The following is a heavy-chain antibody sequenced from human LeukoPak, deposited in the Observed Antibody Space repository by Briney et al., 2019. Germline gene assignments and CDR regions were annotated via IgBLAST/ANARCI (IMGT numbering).Heavy chain of an antibody. J-gene: IGHJ4*02. Sequence: GGSLRLSCAASGFTFSSYWMSWVRQASGKGLEWVANIKQDGSEKYYVDSVKGRFTISRDNAKNSLYLQMNSLRAEDTAVYYCARESYGSGSYSVDYWGQGTLVTVSS. CDR1: GFTFSSYW. CDR2: IKQDGSEK. V-gene: IGHV3-7*01. D-gene: IGHD3-10*01. CDR3: ARESYGSGSYSVDY.